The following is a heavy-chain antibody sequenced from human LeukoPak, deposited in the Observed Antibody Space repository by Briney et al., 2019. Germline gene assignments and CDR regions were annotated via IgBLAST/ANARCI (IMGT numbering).Heavy chain of an antibody. V-gene: IGHV1-24*01. CDR2: FDPEDGET. CDR3: ASKGTTFGMDV. CDR1: GYSVMELS. Sequence: ASVTVSCKVSGYSVMELSMHWVRQAPGKGLEWMGGFDPEDGETIYAQKFQGRVTMTEDTSTDTAYMELSRLRSDDTAVYYCASKGTTFGMDVWGQGTTVTVSS. D-gene: IGHD1-7*01. J-gene: IGHJ6*02.